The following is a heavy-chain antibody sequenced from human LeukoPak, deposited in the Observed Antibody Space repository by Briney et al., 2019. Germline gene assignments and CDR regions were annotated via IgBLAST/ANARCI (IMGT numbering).Heavy chain of an antibody. D-gene: IGHD3-10*01. V-gene: IGHV3-7*04. CDR1: GFNLNSYW. CDR2: IKQDGSEI. J-gene: IGHJ4*02. CDR3: ARARYGSGGYFFDF. Sequence: GGSLRLSCAASGFNLNSYWMSWVRQAPGKGLECVANIKQDGSEIYFVDSVKGRFTISRDNAKSSLYLQMNSLRGEDTAVYYCARARYGSGGYFFDFWGQGTLVTVSS.